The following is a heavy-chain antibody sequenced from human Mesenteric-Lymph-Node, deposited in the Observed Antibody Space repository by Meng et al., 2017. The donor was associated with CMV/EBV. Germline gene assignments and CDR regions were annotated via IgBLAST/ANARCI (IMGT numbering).Heavy chain of an antibody. CDR1: GGTCSRYA. D-gene: IGHD6-13*01. V-gene: IGHV1-69*05. CDR3: ARNIPGIAAAEFDY. CDR2: IITIFGTA. Sequence: KASGGTCSRYAISWVRQAPGQGLEWMGGIITIFGTANYAQKCQGRVTITTDESTSTAYMELSSLRSEDTAVYYCARNIPGIAAAEFDYWGQGTLVTVSS. J-gene: IGHJ4*02.